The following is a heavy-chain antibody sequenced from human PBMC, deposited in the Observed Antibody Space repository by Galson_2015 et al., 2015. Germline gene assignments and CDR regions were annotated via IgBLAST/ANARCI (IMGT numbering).Heavy chain of an antibody. J-gene: IGHJ6*02. Sequence: SLRLSCAASGFTFSSHWMHWVRQAPGKGLLWVSHINSDGSTTTYADSVKGRFTISRDNAKNTLYLQMNSLRAEDTAVYYCATSYFGLGNFAYSMDVGGQGTTVTV. CDR1: GFTFSSHW. CDR2: INSDGSTT. V-gene: IGHV3-74*01. CDR3: ATSYFGLGNFAYSMDV. D-gene: IGHD3-10*01.